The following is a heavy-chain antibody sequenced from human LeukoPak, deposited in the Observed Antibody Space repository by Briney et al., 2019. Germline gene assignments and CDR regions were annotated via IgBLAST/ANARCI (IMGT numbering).Heavy chain of an antibody. D-gene: IGHD3-22*01. Sequence: SETLSLTCTVSGGSISDSYWTWIRQPLGTGLEWIGYISYSGSTNYNPSLKSRVTISLDASKNQFSLKLSSVTAADTAVYYCAKNEGHYDGVGRYLTTADYWGQGTLVTVSS. CDR3: AKNEGHYDGVGRYLTTADY. V-gene: IGHV4-59*01. CDR2: ISYSGST. J-gene: IGHJ4*02. CDR1: GGSISDSY.